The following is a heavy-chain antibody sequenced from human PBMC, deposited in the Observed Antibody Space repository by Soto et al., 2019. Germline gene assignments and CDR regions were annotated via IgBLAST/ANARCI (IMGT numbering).Heavy chain of an antibody. Sequence: XGTLSRTFTVSGGSISSYYWSGIRQPPGKGLEWIGYIYYSGSTNYNPSLKSRVTISVDTSKNQFSLKLSSVTAADTAVYYCARFQAVAGMHDYYYYYGVDVWGQGTTVTVSS. J-gene: IGHJ6*02. V-gene: IGHV4-59*01. CDR1: GGSISSYY. CDR3: ARFQAVAGMHDYYYYYGVDV. CDR2: IYYSGST. D-gene: IGHD6-19*01.